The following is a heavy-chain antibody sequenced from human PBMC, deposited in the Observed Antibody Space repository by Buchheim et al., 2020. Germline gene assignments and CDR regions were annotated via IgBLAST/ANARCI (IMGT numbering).Heavy chain of an antibody. CDR3: ARENRGYSYGFYYYYYYGMDV. V-gene: IGHV3-11*06. D-gene: IGHD5-18*01. Sequence: QVQLVESGGGLVKPGGSLRLSCAASGFTFSDYYMSWIRQAPGKGLEWVSYISSSSSYTNYADSVKGRFTISRDNAKSSLYLQMNSLRAEDTAVYYCARENRGYSYGFYYYYYYGMDVWGQGTT. J-gene: IGHJ6*02. CDR1: GFTFSDYY. CDR2: ISSSSSYT.